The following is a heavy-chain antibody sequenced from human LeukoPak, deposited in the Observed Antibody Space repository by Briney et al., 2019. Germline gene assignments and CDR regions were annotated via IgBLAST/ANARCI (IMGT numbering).Heavy chain of an antibody. D-gene: IGHD2-2*01. J-gene: IGHJ1*01. CDR1: GFTFSSYA. CDR2: ISGSGGST. CDR3: AKFPPGLLGYCSSTSCQEYFQH. V-gene: IGHV3-23*01. Sequence: GGSLRLSCAASGFTFSSYAMSWVRQAPGKGLEWVSAISGSGGSTYYADSVKGRFTISRDNAKNTLYLPMNIPTDEGTAVYYCAKFPPGLLGYCSSTSCQEYFQHWGQGTLVTVSS.